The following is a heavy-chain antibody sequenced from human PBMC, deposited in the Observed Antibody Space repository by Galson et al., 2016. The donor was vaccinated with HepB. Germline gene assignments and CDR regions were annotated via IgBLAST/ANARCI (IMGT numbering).Heavy chain of an antibody. V-gene: IGHV3-7*03. CDR3: ARVLFGGWTRGLLDQ. CDR1: GFTFSKYW. D-gene: IGHD6-19*01. J-gene: IGHJ4*02. Sequence: SLRLSCAVSGFTFSKYWMSWVRQAPGKGLEWVANINQDGREKYYVDSVRGRFTVSRDNAKNSLNLQMNSLTAEDTAFYFCARVLFGGWTRGLLDQWGQGVLVTVSS. CDR2: INQDGREK.